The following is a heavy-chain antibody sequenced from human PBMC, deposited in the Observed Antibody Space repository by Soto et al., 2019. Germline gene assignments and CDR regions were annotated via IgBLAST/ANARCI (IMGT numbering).Heavy chain of an antibody. CDR2: ISYDGSNK. J-gene: IGHJ6*02. CDR1: GFTFSSYG. V-gene: IGHV3-30*18. Sequence: QVQLVESGGGVVQPGRSLRLSCAASGFTFSSYGMHWVRQAPGKGLEWVAVISYDGSNKYYADSVKGRFTISRDNSKNTLYLQMNSLRAEETAVYYCANVVAAAGTPRYYYYGMDVWGQGTTVTVSS. D-gene: IGHD6-13*01. CDR3: ANVVAAAGTPRYYYYGMDV.